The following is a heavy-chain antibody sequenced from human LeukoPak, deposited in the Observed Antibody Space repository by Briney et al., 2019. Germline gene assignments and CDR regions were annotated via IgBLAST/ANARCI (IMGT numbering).Heavy chain of an antibody. CDR3: AKGVRYLDWWILDY. Sequence: GGSLRLACAASGFTFNNYAMSWVRQAPGMGLEWVSGISGSDYTYYTDSVKGRFTISRDNSKNTLYLQMNSLRAEDTAVYYCAKGVRYLDWWILDYWGQGTLVTVSS. CDR1: GFTFNNYA. CDR2: ISGSDYT. J-gene: IGHJ4*02. V-gene: IGHV3-23*01. D-gene: IGHD3-9*01.